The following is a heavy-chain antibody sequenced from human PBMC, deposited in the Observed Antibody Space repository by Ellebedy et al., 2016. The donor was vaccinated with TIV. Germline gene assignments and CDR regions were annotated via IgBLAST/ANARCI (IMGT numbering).Heavy chain of an antibody. CDR1: GFIVSSNY. J-gene: IGHJ4*02. D-gene: IGHD1-14*01. CDR3: ARGNEIPGPEPLDN. Sequence: PGGSLRLSCAASGFIVSSNYMSWVRQAPGTGLEWVATLYSGGTILYADSVKGRFTISRDHSKNTLYLQMNNLRAEDSALYYCARGNEIPGPEPLDNWGQGTLVTVSS. V-gene: IGHV3-66*01. CDR2: LYSGGTI.